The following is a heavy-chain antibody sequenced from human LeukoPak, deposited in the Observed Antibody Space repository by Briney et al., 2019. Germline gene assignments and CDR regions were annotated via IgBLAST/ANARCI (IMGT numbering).Heavy chain of an antibody. CDR2: IKKDGSQK. J-gene: IGHJ3*02. V-gene: IGHV3-7*05. Sequence: GGSLRLSCAASGFTFSSYWMSWVRQAPGKGLEWVATIKKDGSQKEYVDSVKGRFTISRDNAKNSLYLQMNSLRAEDTAVYYCARDPTVTNFHDAFDIWGQGTMVTVSS. CDR1: GFTFSSYW. D-gene: IGHD4-17*01. CDR3: ARDPTVTNFHDAFDI.